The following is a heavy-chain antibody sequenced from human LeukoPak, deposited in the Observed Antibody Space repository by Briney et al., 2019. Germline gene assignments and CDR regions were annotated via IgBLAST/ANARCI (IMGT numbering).Heavy chain of an antibody. Sequence: GGSLRLSCAASGFTFSSYALSWVRQAPGKGLEWVSGISGSGYSTNYADSVKGRFTISRDNSKNTLYLQMNSLRAEDTAVYYCAKEARYSGYDYPDYWGQGTLVTVSS. CDR1: GFTFSSYA. CDR3: AKEARYSGYDYPDY. CDR2: ISGSGYST. J-gene: IGHJ4*02. D-gene: IGHD5-12*01. V-gene: IGHV3-23*01.